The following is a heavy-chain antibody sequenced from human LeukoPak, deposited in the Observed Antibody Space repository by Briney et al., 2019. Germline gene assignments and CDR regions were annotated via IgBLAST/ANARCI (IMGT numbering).Heavy chain of an antibody. V-gene: IGHV1-18*01. J-gene: IGHJ4*02. Sequence: ASVKVSCKASGYTFIRYAINWVRQAPGQGLEWIGWISGYNGYTNYAQKFQDRVTMTTDTSTNTAHMEVRSLRSDDTAVYYCARLPKEYDILTGPIPDFWGQGTLVTVSS. CDR2: ISGYNGYT. CDR3: ARLPKEYDILTGPIPDF. CDR1: GYTFIRYA. D-gene: IGHD3-9*01.